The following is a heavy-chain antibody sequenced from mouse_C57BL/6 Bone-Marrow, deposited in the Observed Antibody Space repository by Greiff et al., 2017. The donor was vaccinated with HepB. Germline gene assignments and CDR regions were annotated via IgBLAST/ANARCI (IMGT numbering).Heavy chain of an antibody. CDR2: INPSSGYT. CDR3: ARSPYYYGDYFDY. J-gene: IGHJ2*01. Sequence: QVQLQQSGAELAKPGASVKLSCKASGYTFTSYWMHWVKQRPGQGLEWIGYINPSSGYTKYNQKFKDKATLTADKSSSTAYMPLSSLTYEDSAVYYCARSPYYYGDYFDYWGQGTTLTVSS. D-gene: IGHD1-1*01. V-gene: IGHV1-7*01. CDR1: GYTFTSYW.